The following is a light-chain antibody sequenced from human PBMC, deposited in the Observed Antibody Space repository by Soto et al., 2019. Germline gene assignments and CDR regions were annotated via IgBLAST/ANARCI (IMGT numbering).Light chain of an antibody. CDR1: QSVSSN. CDR3: QQYNNWTPLS. J-gene: IGKJ4*01. V-gene: IGKV3D-15*01. CDR2: GAS. Sequence: EIVMTQSPATLSVSPGERATLSCRASQSVSSNLAWYQHKPGQAPRLLIYGASIRATGIPARFSGSGSGTEFTLTYSSLQSEDFAVYYCQQYNNWTPLSVGGGTKVEIK.